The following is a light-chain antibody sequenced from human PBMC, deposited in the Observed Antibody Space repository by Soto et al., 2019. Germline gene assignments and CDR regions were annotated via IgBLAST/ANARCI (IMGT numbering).Light chain of an antibody. CDR2: GAS. Sequence: DIQMTQSPSSLSASVGDRVTITCRASQSISDYLNWYYQKPGKAPNLLIYGASSLQSGVPSRFSGGGSGTEFTLTINSLQPEDFATYYCQQSYSFPFTFRGGTKVEIK. CDR3: QQSYSFPFT. J-gene: IGKJ4*01. V-gene: IGKV1-39*01. CDR1: QSISDY.